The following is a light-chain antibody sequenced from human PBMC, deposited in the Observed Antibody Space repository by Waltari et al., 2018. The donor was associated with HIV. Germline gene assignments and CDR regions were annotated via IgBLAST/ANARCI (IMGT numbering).Light chain of an antibody. CDR3: SSYAGSPVV. CDR1: SSDVGDYNY. J-gene: IGLJ2*01. Sequence: QSALTQPPSASGSPGQSVTISCTGSSSDVGDYNYVSWYQQHPGKAPKLIIYEVTKRPSGVPDRFSGSKSGNTASLTVSGLQAEDEADYYCSSYAGSPVVFGGGTKLTVL. V-gene: IGLV2-8*01. CDR2: EVT.